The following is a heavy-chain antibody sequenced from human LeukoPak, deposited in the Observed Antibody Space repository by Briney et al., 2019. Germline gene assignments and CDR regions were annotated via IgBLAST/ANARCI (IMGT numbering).Heavy chain of an antibody. CDR3: ARATLAVLNWFDP. Sequence: GGSLRLSCAASGFTFSDYYMSWIRQAPGKGLEWVSYISSSGSTIYYADSVKGRFTVSRDNAKNSLYLQMNSLRAEDTAVYYCARATLAVLNWFDPWGQGTLVTVSS. CDR2: ISSSGSTI. J-gene: IGHJ5*02. V-gene: IGHV3-11*04. CDR1: GFTFSDYY. D-gene: IGHD6-19*01.